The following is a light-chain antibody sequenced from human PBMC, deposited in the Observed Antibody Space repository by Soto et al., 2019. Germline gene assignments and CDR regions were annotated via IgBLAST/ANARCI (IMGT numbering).Light chain of an antibody. Sequence: SYELTQTPSVSVSPGQTARITCSGDELSKQYVYWYQQKPGQAPVLVMYKDTERASGIPERFSASSSGTTVTLTISGVRAEDEADYYCQSSDDTGNYYLFGTGT. CDR3: QSSDDTGNYYL. CDR2: KDT. CDR1: ELSKQY. J-gene: IGLJ1*01. V-gene: IGLV3-25*02.